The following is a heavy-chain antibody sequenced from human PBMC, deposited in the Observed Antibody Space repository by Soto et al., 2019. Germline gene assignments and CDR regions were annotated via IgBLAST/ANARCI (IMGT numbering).Heavy chain of an antibody. Sequence: AAVKVSCKASGYTFISSGNSRVRQPPPQGPEGMGWISTYNGNTNYAQNLQGRVTMTTDTSTSTAYMELRGLSSDDTAVYYCARTVAGYFDYWGQGTLVTVSS. CDR3: ARTVAGYFDY. CDR1: GYTFISSG. D-gene: IGHD6-19*01. CDR2: ISTYNGNT. J-gene: IGHJ4*02. V-gene: IGHV1-18*01.